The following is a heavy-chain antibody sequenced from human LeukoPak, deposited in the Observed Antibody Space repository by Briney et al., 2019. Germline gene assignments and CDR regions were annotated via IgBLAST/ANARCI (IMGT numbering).Heavy chain of an antibody. CDR2: INYSGST. J-gene: IGHJ1*01. D-gene: IGHD2-21*02. CDR1: GGSVSSSSYY. Sequence: SETLSLTCTVSGGSVSSSSYYWGWIRQPAGKGLEWMGSINYSGSTHYNPSLKSRVTISVDTSKNQFSLTLTSVTAADTAVYYCARHLGNCGGDCYWNQYFQHWGQGTLLTVSS. V-gene: IGHV4-39*01. CDR3: ARHLGNCGGDCYWNQYFQH.